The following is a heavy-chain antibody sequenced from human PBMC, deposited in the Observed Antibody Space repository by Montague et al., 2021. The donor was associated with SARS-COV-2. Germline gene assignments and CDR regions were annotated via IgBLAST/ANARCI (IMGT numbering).Heavy chain of an antibody. CDR1: GGSFSGYH. Sequence: SETLSLTCAVYGGSFSGYHWSWIRQPPGKGLEWIGEINHSGSTNYNPSPKSRVTISVDTSKNQFSLKLSSVTAADTAVYYCAWRPRYYDSSGYYSPGPQRYYFDYWGQGTLVTVSS. CDR2: INHSGST. V-gene: IGHV4-34*01. CDR3: AWRPRYYDSSGYYSPGPQRYYFDY. D-gene: IGHD3-22*01. J-gene: IGHJ4*02.